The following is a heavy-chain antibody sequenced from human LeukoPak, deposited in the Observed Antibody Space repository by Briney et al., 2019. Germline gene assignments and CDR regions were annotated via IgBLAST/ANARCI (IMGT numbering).Heavy chain of an antibody. CDR3: ARPLWI. Sequence: GGTLRLSCAASGFTFSSYGMSWVRQARGKGLEWVSAISGSGGSTYYADSVKDRFTISGDNSKNTLYLQMNSLRAEDTAVYYCARPLWIGGQGTLVTVSS. V-gene: IGHV3-23*01. CDR1: GFTFSSYG. D-gene: IGHD5-12*01. J-gene: IGHJ4*02. CDR2: ISGSGGST.